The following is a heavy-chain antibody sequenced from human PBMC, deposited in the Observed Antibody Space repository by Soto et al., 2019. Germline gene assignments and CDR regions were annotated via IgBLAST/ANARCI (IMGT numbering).Heavy chain of an antibody. V-gene: IGHV3-9*01. D-gene: IGHD3-3*01. J-gene: IGHJ4*02. CDR1: GFTFDDYA. CDR3: SKGTRKFGVVIFDY. Sequence: GGSLRLSCAASGFTFDDYAMHWVRQAPGRGLEWVSGISWNSGSIGYADSVKGRFTISRDNAKKSLYLQMNGLRAEDTALYYCSKGTRKFGVVIFDYCRQGTLVTVSS. CDR2: ISWNSGSI.